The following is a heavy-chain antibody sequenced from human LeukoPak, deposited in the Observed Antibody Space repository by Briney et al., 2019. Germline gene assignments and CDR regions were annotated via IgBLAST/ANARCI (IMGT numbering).Heavy chain of an antibody. CDR1: GFTFRSYL. CDR3: AREGPFGGTYYFDY. Sequence: GGSLRLSCAASGFTFRSYLTHWVRQAPGKGLVWVSRINSDGSSATYADSVKGRFSISRDNAKNSLYLQMNSLRAEDTAVYYYAREGPFGGTYYFDYWGQGSLVTVSS. J-gene: IGHJ4*02. V-gene: IGHV3-74*01. D-gene: IGHD4-23*01. CDR2: INSDGSSA.